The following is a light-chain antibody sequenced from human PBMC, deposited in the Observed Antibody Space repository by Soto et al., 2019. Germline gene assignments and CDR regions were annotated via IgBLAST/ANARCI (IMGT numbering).Light chain of an antibody. V-gene: IGKV1-39*01. Sequence: ETQRPKSPPPLSASVQDNVIMTHRAGQSISNHLSWYQQKPGKARKLLIFAESSLQSGVPSRFSGSRSGPDFTLTISSLQPEDFATYYCQQRYSSPPTFGQGTKVEIK. CDR2: AES. CDR1: QSISNH. J-gene: IGKJ1*01. CDR3: QQRYSSPPT.